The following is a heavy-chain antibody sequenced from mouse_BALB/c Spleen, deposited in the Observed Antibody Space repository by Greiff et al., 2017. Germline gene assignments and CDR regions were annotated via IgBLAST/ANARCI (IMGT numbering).Heavy chain of an antibody. CDR3: ARDRYDYAMDY. CDR1: GFTFSSYA. V-gene: IGHV5-9-4*01. CDR2: ISSGGSYT. Sequence: EVKLMESGGGLVKPGGSLKLSCAASGFTFSSYAMSWVRQSPEKRLEWVAEISSGGSYTYYPDTVTGRFTISRDNAKNTLYLEMSSLRSEDTAMYYCARDRYDYAMDYWGQGTSVTVSS. J-gene: IGHJ4*01. D-gene: IGHD2-14*01.